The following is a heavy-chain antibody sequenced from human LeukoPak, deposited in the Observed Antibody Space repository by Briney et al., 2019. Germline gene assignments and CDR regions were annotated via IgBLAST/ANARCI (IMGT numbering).Heavy chain of an antibody. CDR2: INHSGST. Sequence: PSETLSLTCTVSGGSISSYYWSWIRQPPGKGLEWIGEINHSGSTNYNPSLKSRVTISVDTSKNQFSLKLSSVTAADTAVYYCARVVYDSSGYYYYNYWGQGTLVTVSS. CDR3: ARVVYDSSGYYYYNY. D-gene: IGHD3-22*01. CDR1: GGSISSYY. V-gene: IGHV4-34*01. J-gene: IGHJ4*02.